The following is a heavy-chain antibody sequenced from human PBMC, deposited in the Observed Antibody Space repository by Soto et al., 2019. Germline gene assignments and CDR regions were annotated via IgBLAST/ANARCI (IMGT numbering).Heavy chain of an antibody. CDR1: GYTFTSYG. J-gene: IGHJ2*01. Sequence: QVQLVQSGAEVKKPGASVKVSCKASGYTFTSYGISWVRQAPGQGLEWMGWISAYNGNTNYAQKLQGRVTMTTDTSTRTAYMELRRMRSYDTAAYYCAGDGGLGELFSLRVGYFARGGRGTLVTVSS. V-gene: IGHV1-18*01. CDR2: ISAYNGNT. D-gene: IGHD3-10*01. CDR3: AGDGGLGELFSLRVGYFAR.